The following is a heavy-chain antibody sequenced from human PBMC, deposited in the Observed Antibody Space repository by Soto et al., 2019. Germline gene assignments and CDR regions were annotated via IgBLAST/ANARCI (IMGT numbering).Heavy chain of an antibody. CDR3: ARTVATIIAFDY. CDR2: IYYSGIT. J-gene: IGHJ4*02. Sequence: SETLSLTCTVSGGSISSSSYYWGWIRQPPGKGLEWIGSIYYSGITYYNPSLKSRVTISVDTSKNQFSLKLSSVTAADTAVYYCARTVATIIAFDYWGQGTLVTVSS. V-gene: IGHV4-39*01. CDR1: GGSISSSSYY. D-gene: IGHD5-12*01.